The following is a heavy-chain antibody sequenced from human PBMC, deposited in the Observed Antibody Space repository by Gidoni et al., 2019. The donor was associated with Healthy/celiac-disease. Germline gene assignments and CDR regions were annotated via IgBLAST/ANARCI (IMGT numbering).Heavy chain of an antibody. V-gene: IGHV4-4*07. CDR1: GGSISSYY. D-gene: IGHD2-2*01. CDR2: IYTSGST. CDR3: ARDLGIVVVPAAIPVWFDP. J-gene: IGHJ5*02. Sequence: QVQLQESGPGLVKPSETLSLTCTVPGGSISSYYWSWIRQPAGKGLEWIGRIYTSGSTNYNPSLKSRVTMSVDTSKNQFSLKLSSVTAADTAVYYCARDLGIVVVPAAIPVWFDPWGQGTLVTVSS.